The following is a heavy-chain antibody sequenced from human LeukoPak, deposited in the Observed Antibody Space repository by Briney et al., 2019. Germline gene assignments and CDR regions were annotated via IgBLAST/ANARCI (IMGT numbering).Heavy chain of an antibody. D-gene: IGHD2-8*02. CDR2: INHGGGT. Sequence: SETLSLTCAVDGGSFSDYFWNWIRQPPGKGLEWIGEINHGGGTRYNPSLKSRATISVDTSKKQFSLNLTSVTAADTAVYYCATHPLVLTGAFDIWGQGTMVTVSS. CDR1: GGSFSDYF. J-gene: IGHJ3*02. CDR3: ATHPLVLTGAFDI. V-gene: IGHV4-34*01.